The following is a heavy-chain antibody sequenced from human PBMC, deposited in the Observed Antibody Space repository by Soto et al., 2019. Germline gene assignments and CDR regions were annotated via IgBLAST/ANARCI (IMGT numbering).Heavy chain of an antibody. V-gene: IGHV4-59*01. CDR1: GGSISSYY. CDR2: IYYSGST. CDR3: ARYGSGILAYYYYGMDV. Sequence: SETLSLTCTVSGGSISSYYWSWIRQPLGKGLEWIGYIYYSGSTNYNPSLKSRVTISVDTSKNQFSLKLSSVTAADTAVYYCARYGSGILAYYYYGMDVWGQGTTVTVS. J-gene: IGHJ6*02. D-gene: IGHD3-10*01.